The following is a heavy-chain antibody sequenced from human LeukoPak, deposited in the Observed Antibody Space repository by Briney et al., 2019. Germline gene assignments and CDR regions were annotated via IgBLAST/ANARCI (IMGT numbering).Heavy chain of an antibody. CDR1: GFTFKSYW. CDR2: INSDGSST. J-gene: IGHJ6*03. D-gene: IGHD3-3*01. Sequence: PGGSQRLSCAASGFTFKSYWMHWVRQVPGRGLVWVSRINSDGSSTSYADSVKGRFTISRDNAKNTLFLQMNSLRAEDTAVYYCVRGDFWSGAAYYYYYMDVWGKGTTVTVSS. CDR3: VRGDFWSGAAYYYYYMDV. V-gene: IGHV3-74*01.